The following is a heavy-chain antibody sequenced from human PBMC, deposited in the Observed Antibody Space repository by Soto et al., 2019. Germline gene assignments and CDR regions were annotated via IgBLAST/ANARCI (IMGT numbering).Heavy chain of an antibody. CDR3: ARPEYSSSSYGMDV. J-gene: IGHJ6*02. Sequence: GGSLRLSCAASGFTFSSYSMNWVRQAPGKGLEWVSYISSSSSTIYYADSVKGRFTISRDNAKNSPYLQMNSLRDEDTAVYYCARPEYSSSSYGMDVWGQGTTVTVSS. CDR2: ISSSSSTI. CDR1: GFTFSSYS. V-gene: IGHV3-48*02. D-gene: IGHD6-6*01.